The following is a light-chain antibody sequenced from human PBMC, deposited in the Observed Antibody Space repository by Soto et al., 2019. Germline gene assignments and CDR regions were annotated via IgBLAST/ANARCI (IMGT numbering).Light chain of an antibody. CDR2: GAS. CDR3: QQYNNLPQT. V-gene: IGKV3-15*01. CDR1: QSVSSK. J-gene: IGKJ2*01. Sequence: EIVMTQSPVTLSVSPGERATLSCRASQSVSSKLAWYQQKPGQAPRLLIYGASTRATGIPARFSGSGSGTEFTLSISRLQSEDFAVYYCQQYNNLPQTFGQGTKLEIK.